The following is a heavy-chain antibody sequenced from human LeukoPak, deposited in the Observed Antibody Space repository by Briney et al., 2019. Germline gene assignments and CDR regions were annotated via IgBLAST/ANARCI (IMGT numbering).Heavy chain of an antibody. CDR1: GGFISSYY. D-gene: IGHD6-19*01. Sequence: SETLSLTCTVSGGFISSYYWSWIRQPPGKGLEWIGYIYYSGSTNYNPSLKSRVTISVDTSKNQFSLKLSSVTAADTAVYYCAREGDSSGWSPYYYYGMDVWGQGTTVTVSS. CDR3: AREGDSSGWSPYYYYGMDV. V-gene: IGHV4-59*08. CDR2: IYYSGST. J-gene: IGHJ6*02.